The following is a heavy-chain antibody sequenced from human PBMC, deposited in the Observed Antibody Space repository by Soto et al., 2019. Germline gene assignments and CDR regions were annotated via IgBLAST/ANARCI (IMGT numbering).Heavy chain of an antibody. D-gene: IGHD3-22*01. J-gene: IGHJ4*02. CDR3: ARVPQGEDSSGYPSWYYYDSSGYPCDY. CDR1: GYTFTSYG. Sequence: GASVKVSCKASGYTFTSYGISWVRQAPGQGLEWMGWISAYNGNTNYAQKLQGRVTMTTNTSTSTAYMELSSLRSEDTAVYYCARVPQGEDSSGYPSWYYYDSSGYPCDYWGQGTLVTVSS. V-gene: IGHV1-18*01. CDR2: ISAYNGNT.